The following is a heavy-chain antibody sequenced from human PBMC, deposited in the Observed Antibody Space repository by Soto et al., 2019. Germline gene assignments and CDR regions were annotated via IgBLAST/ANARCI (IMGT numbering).Heavy chain of an antibody. Sequence: GSLRLSCTACGFTFSNYALTWVRQGPGKGLEWGETSVGRGGSTNEADGKKGRLTSSRDNSKSTRCLQMNNLRAEDADVYYCPKFGEALPAASGLGMDVWRQGSTVTVSS. V-gene: IGHV3-23*01. J-gene: IGHJ6*02. CDR3: PKFGEALPAASGLGMDV. D-gene: IGHD2-2*01. CDR2: SVGRGGST. CDR1: GFTFSNYA.